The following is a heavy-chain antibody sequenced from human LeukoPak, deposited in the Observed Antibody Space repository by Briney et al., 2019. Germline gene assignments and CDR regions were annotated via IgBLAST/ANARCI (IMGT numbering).Heavy chain of an antibody. D-gene: IGHD3-3*01. V-gene: IGHV3-33*01. CDR1: GFTFSSYG. CDR2: IWYDGSNK. J-gene: IGHJ4*02. Sequence: GGSLRLSCAASGFTFSSYGMHWVRQAPGKGLEWVAVIWYDGSNKYYADSVKGRFTISRDNSKNTLYLQMNSLRAEDTAVYYCARDSGHYDFWSGYLHSVDYWGQGTLVTVSS. CDR3: ARDSGHYDFWSGYLHSVDY.